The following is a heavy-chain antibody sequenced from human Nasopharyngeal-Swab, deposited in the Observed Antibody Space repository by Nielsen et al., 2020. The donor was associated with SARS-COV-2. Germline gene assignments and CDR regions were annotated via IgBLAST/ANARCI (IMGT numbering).Heavy chain of an antibody. J-gene: IGHJ3*02. CDR1: GFTLYNYA. D-gene: IGHD3-10*01. CDR3: AKDDVVRGDAFDI. V-gene: IGHV3-23*01. CDR2: ISASGGST. Sequence: ESLKISCIAPGFTLYNYAIGWVRRTPGRGLQWVSGISASGGSTYYTDSVKGRFAVSRDNSRNTLYLQMHSLRVEDTALYYCAKDDVVRGDAFDIWGQGTMVTVSS.